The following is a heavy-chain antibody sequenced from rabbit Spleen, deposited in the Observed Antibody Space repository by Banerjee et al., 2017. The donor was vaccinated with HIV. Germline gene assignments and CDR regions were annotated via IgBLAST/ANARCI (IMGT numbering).Heavy chain of an antibody. CDR2: IDPVFGIT. CDR1: GFDFSSYG. J-gene: IGHJ3*01. V-gene: IGHV1S47*01. D-gene: IGHD2-1*01. CDR3: ARTFPNGGWNVDL. Sequence: QEQLVESGGGLVQPGGSLKLSCKASGFDFSSYGVSWVRQAPGKGLEWIGYIDPVFGITYYANWVNGRFTISSHNAQNTLFLQLNSLTAADTATYFCARTFPNGGWNVDLWGQGTLVTVS.